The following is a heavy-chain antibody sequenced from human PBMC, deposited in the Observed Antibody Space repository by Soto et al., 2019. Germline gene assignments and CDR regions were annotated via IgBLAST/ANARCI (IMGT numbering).Heavy chain of an antibody. Sequence: GESLKISCKGSGYSFSSYWISWVRQMPGKGLEWMGIIDPSDSSTNYSPSFEGHVTISVDKSISTAYLQWSSLKASDTAMYYCATARYCSGTSCYTPGYYYGMDGWGQGTRVTVSS. CDR3: ATARYCSGTSCYTPGYYYGMDG. CDR1: GYSFSSYW. V-gene: IGHV5-10-1*01. D-gene: IGHD2-2*02. CDR2: IDPSDSST. J-gene: IGHJ6*02.